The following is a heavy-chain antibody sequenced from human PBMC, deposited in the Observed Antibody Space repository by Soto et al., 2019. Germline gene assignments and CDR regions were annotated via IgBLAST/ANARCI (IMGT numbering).Heavy chain of an antibody. CDR3: AIAPPKGYDLWSGYVDY. V-gene: IGHV1-18*01. CDR1: GYTFTSYG. J-gene: IGHJ4*02. CDR2: ISAYNGNT. D-gene: IGHD3-3*01. Sequence: ASVKVSCKASGYTFTSYGISWVRQAPGQGLEWMGWISAYNGNTNYAQKLQGRVTMTTDTSTSTAYMELRSLRSDDTAVYFCAIAPPKGYDLWSGYVDYWGQGTLVTVSS.